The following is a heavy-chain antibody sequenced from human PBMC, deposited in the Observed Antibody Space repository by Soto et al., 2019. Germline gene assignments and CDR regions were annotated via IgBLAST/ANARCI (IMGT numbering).Heavy chain of an antibody. V-gene: IGHV1-46*01. CDR1: GYTFTSYY. CDR3: AREGGTMVRGVTNWFDP. J-gene: IGHJ5*02. CDR2: INPSGGST. D-gene: IGHD3-10*01. Sequence: GASVKVSCKASGYTFTSYYMHWVRQAPGQGLEWMGIINPSGGSTSYAQKLQGRVTMTRDTSTSTVYMELSSLRSEDTAVYYCAREGGTMVRGVTNWFDPWGQGTLVTVSS.